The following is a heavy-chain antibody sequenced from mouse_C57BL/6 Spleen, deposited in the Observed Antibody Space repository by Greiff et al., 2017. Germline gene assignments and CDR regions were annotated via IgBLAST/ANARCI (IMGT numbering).Heavy chain of an antibody. CDR3: ARLGLLIYAMDY. D-gene: IGHD3-1*01. V-gene: IGHV5-15*01. CDR1: GFTFSDYG. Sequence: EVKLQESGGGLVQPGGSLKLSCAASGFTFSDYGMAWVRQAPRKGPEWVAFISNLAYSIYYADTVTGRFTISRENAKNTLYLEMSSLRSEDTAMYYCARLGLLIYAMDYWGQGTSVTVSS. CDR2: ISNLAYSI. J-gene: IGHJ4*01.